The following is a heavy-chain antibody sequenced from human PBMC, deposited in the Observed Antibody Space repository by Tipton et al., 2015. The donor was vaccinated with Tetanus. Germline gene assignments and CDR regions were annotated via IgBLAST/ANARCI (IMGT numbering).Heavy chain of an antibody. J-gene: IGHJ4*02. Sequence: SLRLSCAASGITLSNYVMSWVRQAPGKGLEWVSVIYSGNSYTNYADSVKGRFTISRDNSKNTLDLQMNSLRAEDTAVYHCAKHFGVLRYHIDSWGQGALVSVSS. CDR3: AKHFGVLRYHIDS. CDR2: IYSGNSYT. D-gene: IGHD3-9*01. V-gene: IGHV3-23*03. CDR1: GITLSNYV.